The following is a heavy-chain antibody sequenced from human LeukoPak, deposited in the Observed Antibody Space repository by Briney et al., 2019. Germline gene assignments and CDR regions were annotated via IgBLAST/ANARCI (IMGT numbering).Heavy chain of an antibody. J-gene: IGHJ6*03. CDR3: ATDVICATTTCPGYRNYYYFMDV. V-gene: IGHV1-24*01. D-gene: IGHD2-2*01. Sequence: ASVKVSCKVSAFTLSGLSMLWVGQAPGQGLEWVEGFDPAGRQFIYEQSFRGRVILTEDASTITAFMEVSSMRPDDTAVYYCATDVICATTTCPGYRNYYYFMDVWGEGTAVTVSS. CDR1: AFTLSGLS. CDR2: FDPAGRQF.